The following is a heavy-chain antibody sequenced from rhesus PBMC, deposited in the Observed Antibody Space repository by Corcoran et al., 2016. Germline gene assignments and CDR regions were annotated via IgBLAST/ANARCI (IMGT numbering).Heavy chain of an antibody. CDR1: GFTFSSYG. CDR3: TRVPYEDDYGYYPFDY. J-gene: IGHJ4*01. Sequence: EVQLVESGGGLVQPGGSLRLSCAASGFTFSSYGMSWFRQAPGKGLEWVSSISSASSYKYYADSVKGRFTISRDNAKNSLSLQMNSLRAEDTAVYYCTRVPYEDDYGYYPFDYWGQGVLVTVSS. V-gene: IGHV3S16*01. D-gene: IGHD3-9*01. CDR2: ISSASSYK.